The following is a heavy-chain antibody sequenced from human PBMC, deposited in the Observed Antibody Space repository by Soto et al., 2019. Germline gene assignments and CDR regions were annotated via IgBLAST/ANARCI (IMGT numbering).Heavy chain of an antibody. J-gene: IGHJ5*02. V-gene: IGHV4-30-2*01. Sequence: SETLSLTCAVSGGSISSGGYSWSWIRQPPGKGLEWIGYIYHSGSTYYNPSLKSRVTISVDRSKNQFSLKLSSVTAADTAVYYCARVIDCSGGSCYPYNWFDPWGQGTLVTVSS. D-gene: IGHD2-15*01. CDR2: IYHSGST. CDR1: GGSISSGGYS. CDR3: ARVIDCSGGSCYPYNWFDP.